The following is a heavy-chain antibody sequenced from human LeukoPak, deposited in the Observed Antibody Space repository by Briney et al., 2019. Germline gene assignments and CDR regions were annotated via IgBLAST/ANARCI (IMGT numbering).Heavy chain of an antibody. CDR1: GFTFSSYW. V-gene: IGHV3-74*01. J-gene: IGHJ5*02. D-gene: IGHD6-19*01. CDR3: AKGGGSAVASWFDP. CDR2: ISTDGSRT. Sequence: GGSLRLPCAASGFTFSSYWMHWVRQAPGKGLVWVSTISTDGSRTSYADSVKGRFSISRDNAKNTLYLQMNSLRAEDMALYYCAKGGGSAVASWFDPWGQGTLVTVSS.